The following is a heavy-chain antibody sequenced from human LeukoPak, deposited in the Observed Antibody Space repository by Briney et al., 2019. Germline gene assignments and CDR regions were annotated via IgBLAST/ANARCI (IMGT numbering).Heavy chain of an antibody. Sequence: PGKSLTLSCVASQFTFSHYGMHWVRQAPGKGLEWVAVIWNDGSNQYYADSVKGRFTISRDNSQNTVYLQMNSLRAEGTAVYYCAKDAQRGFDYSNSLEYWGQGTLVTVSS. D-gene: IGHD4-11*01. CDR1: QFTFSHYG. CDR2: IWNDGSNQ. CDR3: AKDAQRGFDYSNSLEY. V-gene: IGHV3-33*06. J-gene: IGHJ4*02.